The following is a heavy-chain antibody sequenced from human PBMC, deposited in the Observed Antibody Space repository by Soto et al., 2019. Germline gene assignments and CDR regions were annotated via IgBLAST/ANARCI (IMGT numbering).Heavy chain of an antibody. Sequence: QVQLQELGPRLVKPSGTLSLTCTVSGGSITSDNWWTWVRQPPGKGLEWNGEIYHSGDTNYKPSLESRVSISIDKSKNQISLRLNSVTAADTAVYYCARETYSNYGGWIDFWGQGALVTVSS. CDR2: IYHSGDT. CDR1: GGSITSDNW. V-gene: IGHV4-4*02. J-gene: IGHJ4*02. CDR3: ARETYSNYGGWIDF. D-gene: IGHD4-4*01.